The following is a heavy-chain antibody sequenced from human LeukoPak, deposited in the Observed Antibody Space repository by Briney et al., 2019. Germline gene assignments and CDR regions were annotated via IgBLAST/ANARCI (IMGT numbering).Heavy chain of an antibody. CDR2: ISSRIGSI. D-gene: IGHD3-9*01. Sequence: GGSLRLSCAASGFTFSMFSINWVRQAPGRGLEWISYISSRIGSISYAESVRGRFIISRDNAKNTLNLQMNSLRAEDTAVYYCARADYYAFDYWGQGIRVTVPS. CDR1: GFTFSMFS. V-gene: IGHV3-48*01. CDR3: ARADYYAFDY. J-gene: IGHJ4*02.